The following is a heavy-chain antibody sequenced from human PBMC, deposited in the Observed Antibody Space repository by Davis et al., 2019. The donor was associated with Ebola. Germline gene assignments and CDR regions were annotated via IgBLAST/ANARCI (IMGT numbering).Heavy chain of an antibody. J-gene: IGHJ4*02. CDR1: GFTFSGSA. CDR2: IRSKANSYAT. D-gene: IGHD2-15*01. V-gene: IGHV3-73*01. Sequence: GESLKISCAASGFTFSGSAMHWVRQASGKGLEWVGRIRSKANSYATAYAASVKGRFTISRDDSKNTAYLQMNSLKTEDTAVYYCSVVAATAGDDYWGQGTLVTVSS. CDR3: SVVAATAGDDY.